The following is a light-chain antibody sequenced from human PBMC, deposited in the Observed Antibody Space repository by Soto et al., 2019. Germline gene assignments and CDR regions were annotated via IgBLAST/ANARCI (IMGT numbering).Light chain of an antibody. J-gene: IGLJ1*01. CDR2: RNN. CDR1: SSNIGSNY. CDR3: AAWDDSLNGEV. Sequence: QSVLTQPPSASGTPGQRVTISCSGSSSNIGSNYVYWYQQLPGTAPKLLIYRNNQRPSGVPDRFSGSRSGTSASLAISGLQSEDEADYNCAAWDDSLNGEVFGTGTKVTVL. V-gene: IGLV1-47*01.